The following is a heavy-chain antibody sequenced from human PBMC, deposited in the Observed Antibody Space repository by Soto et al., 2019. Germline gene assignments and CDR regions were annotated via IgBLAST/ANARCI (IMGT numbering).Heavy chain of an antibody. CDR2: IDPSDSYT. D-gene: IGHD6-13*01. Sequence: GESLKISFRGSGYSFTSYWISWVRQMPGKGLEWMGRIDPSDSYTNYSPSFQGHVTISADKSISTAYLQWSSLKASDTAMYYCARHYRWYISDYWGQGTLVTVSS. V-gene: IGHV5-10-1*01. CDR3: ARHYRWYISDY. J-gene: IGHJ4*02. CDR1: GYSFTSYW.